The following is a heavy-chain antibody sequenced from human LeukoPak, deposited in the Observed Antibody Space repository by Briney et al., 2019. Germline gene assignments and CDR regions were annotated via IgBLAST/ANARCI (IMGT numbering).Heavy chain of an antibody. J-gene: IGHJ6*04. CDR2: INHSGST. V-gene: IGHV4-34*01. Sequence: PSETLSLTCAVYGGSFSGYYWSWIRQPPGKGLXXXXEINHSGSTNYNPSLKSRVTISVDTSKNQFSLKLSSVTAADTAVYYCARDPRYCSGGSCYASRKAPYGMDVWGKGTTVTVSS. D-gene: IGHD2-15*01. CDR1: GGSFSGYY. CDR3: ARDPRYCSGGSCYASRKAPYGMDV.